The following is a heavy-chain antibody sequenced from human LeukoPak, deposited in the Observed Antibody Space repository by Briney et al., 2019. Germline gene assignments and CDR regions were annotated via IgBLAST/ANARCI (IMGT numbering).Heavy chain of an antibody. CDR2: IYYSGST. CDR1: GGSISSYY. V-gene: IGHV4-59*01. CDR3: AGTIAARHYFDY. Sequence: PSETLSLTCTVSGGSISSYYWSWIRQPPGKGLEWIGYIYYSGSTNYNPSLKSRVTISVDTSKNQFSLKLSSVTGADTAVYYCAGTIAARHYFDYWGQGTLVTVSS. J-gene: IGHJ4*02. D-gene: IGHD6-6*01.